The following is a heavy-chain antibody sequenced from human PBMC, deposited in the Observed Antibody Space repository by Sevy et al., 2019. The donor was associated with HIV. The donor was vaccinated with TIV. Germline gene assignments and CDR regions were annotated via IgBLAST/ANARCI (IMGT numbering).Heavy chain of an antibody. D-gene: IGHD3-22*01. Sequence: GGSLRLSCAASGFTFSNYAMNWVRQAPGKGLEWVSGISGSGGSGDKTNYADSVKGRFNISRDDSKNSLYLQLNSVRAEDTAIYYCARKYDSSGYFDYWGQGTLVTVSS. V-gene: IGHV3-23*01. J-gene: IGHJ4*02. CDR3: ARKYDSSGYFDY. CDR2: ISGSGGSGDKT. CDR1: GFTFSNYA.